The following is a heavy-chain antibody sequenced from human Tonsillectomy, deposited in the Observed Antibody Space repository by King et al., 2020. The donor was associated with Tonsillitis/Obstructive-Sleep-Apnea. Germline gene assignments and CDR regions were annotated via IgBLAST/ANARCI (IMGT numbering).Heavy chain of an antibody. CDR2: ISWNSGSI. CDR1: GFTFNDYA. CDR3: AKDKEKCFTMLRGVISAPFDF. J-gene: IGHJ4*02. V-gene: IGHV3-9*01. Sequence: VQLVESGGGLVQPGRSLRLSCAASGFTFNDYAVHWVRQAPGKGLEWVSGISWNSGSIGYADSVQGRFTISRDNAKNSLYLQMNSLRAEDTALYYCAKDKEKCFTMLRGVISAPFDFWGQGTLVTVSS. D-gene: IGHD3-10*01.